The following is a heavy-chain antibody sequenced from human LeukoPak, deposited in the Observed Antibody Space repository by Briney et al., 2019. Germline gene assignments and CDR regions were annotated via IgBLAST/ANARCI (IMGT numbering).Heavy chain of an antibody. V-gene: IGHV3-23*01. D-gene: IGHD6-19*01. CDR3: AKDSKAVAASNFDY. Sequence: ETGGSLRLSCAASGFTFSSYAMSWVRQAPGKGLEWVSAISGSGGSTYYADSVKGRFTISRDNSKNTLYLQMNSLRAEDTAVYYCAKDSKAVAASNFDYWGQGTLVTVSS. J-gene: IGHJ4*02. CDR2: ISGSGGST. CDR1: GFTFSSYA.